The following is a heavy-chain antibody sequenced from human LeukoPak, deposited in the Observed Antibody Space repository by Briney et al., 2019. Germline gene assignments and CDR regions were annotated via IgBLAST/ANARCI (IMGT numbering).Heavy chain of an antibody. CDR2: IYVTGST. CDR1: GGSIGTYY. Sequence: SETLSLTCTVSGGSIGTYYWSWIRQSPGKGLEWIGYIYVTGSTRYNPYLQSRVTISVDTSRNQFFLKMSSVTAADTAVYYCARHIGGGIEDMDVWGKGIKVTVSS. CDR3: ARHIGGGIEDMDV. J-gene: IGHJ6*03. D-gene: IGHD3-16*02. V-gene: IGHV4-59*08.